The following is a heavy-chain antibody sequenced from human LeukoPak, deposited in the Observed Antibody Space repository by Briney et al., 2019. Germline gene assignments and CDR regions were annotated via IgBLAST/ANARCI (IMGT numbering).Heavy chain of an antibody. D-gene: IGHD2-15*01. CDR2: ISGSGGST. Sequence: GGSLRLSCAASGFTFSSYAMSWVRQAPGKGLEWVSAISGSGGSTYYADSVKGRFTISRDNSKNTLYLQMNNLRAGDTAVYYCAKSSGPRSGPYYFDYWGQGTLVTVSS. CDR1: GFTFSSYA. J-gene: IGHJ4*02. CDR3: AKSSGPRSGPYYFDY. V-gene: IGHV3-23*01.